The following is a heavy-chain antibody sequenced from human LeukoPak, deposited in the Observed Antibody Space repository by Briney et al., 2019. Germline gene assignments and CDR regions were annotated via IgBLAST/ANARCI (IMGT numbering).Heavy chain of an antibody. CDR3: AAAPYIVATINQRWNFDL. J-gene: IGHJ2*01. Sequence: TSVKVSCKASGFTFASSAVQWVRQARGQRLEWIGWIVVGSGDTYYAQKFQERVTVTRDMSTSTVYMELSSLRSEDTAVYYCAAAPYIVATINQRWNFDLWGRGTLVTVSS. CDR1: GFTFASSA. V-gene: IGHV1-58*01. CDR2: IVVGSGDT. D-gene: IGHD5-12*01.